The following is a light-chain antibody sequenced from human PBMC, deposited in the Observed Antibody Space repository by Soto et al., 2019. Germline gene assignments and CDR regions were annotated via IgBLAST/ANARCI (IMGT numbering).Light chain of an antibody. CDR3: CSYAGSSTFGV. V-gene: IGLV2-23*03. Sequence: QSALTQPASVSGSPGQSITISCTGTSSDVGSYNLVSWYQQHPGKPPKLMIYEGSKRPSGVSNRFSGSKSGNTASLTISGLQAEDEADYYCCSYAGSSTFGVFGGGTKLTVL. J-gene: IGLJ2*01. CDR2: EGS. CDR1: SSDVGSYNL.